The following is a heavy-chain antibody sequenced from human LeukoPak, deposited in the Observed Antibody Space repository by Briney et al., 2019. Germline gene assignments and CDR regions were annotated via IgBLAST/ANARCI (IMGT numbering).Heavy chain of an antibody. CDR3: ARAHPTYGSPP. Sequence: GGSLRLSCAASGFTFSSYEMNWVRQAPGKGLEWVSYISSSGSTIYYADSVKGRFTISRDNAKNSLYLQMNSLRAEDTAVYYCARAHPTYGSPPWGQGTLVTVSS. CDR1: GFTFSSYE. CDR2: ISSSGSTI. V-gene: IGHV3-48*03. D-gene: IGHD3-10*01. J-gene: IGHJ5*02.